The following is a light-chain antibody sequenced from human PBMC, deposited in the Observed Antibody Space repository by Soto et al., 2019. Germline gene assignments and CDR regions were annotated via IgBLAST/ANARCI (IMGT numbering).Light chain of an antibody. CDR3: QQYNNWPPGFT. CDR1: QSVSSN. CDR2: GAS. Sequence: EIVMTQSPATLSVSPGERATLFCRASQSVSSNLAWYQQKPGQAPRLLIYGASTRATGIPARFSGSGSATEFTLTISSLQSEDFAVYYCQQYNNWPPGFTFGPGTKVDIK. J-gene: IGKJ3*01. V-gene: IGKV3-15*01.